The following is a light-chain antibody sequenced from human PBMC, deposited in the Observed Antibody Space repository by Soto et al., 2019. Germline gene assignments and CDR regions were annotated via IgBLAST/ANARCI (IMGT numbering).Light chain of an antibody. V-gene: IGKV4-1*01. Sequence: DIVMTQSPDSLAVSLGERATINCKSSQSVLYSSNNKNYLAWYQQEPGQPPKLLIYWASTRESGVPDRFSGSESGKDFMRTISSLQAEDVAVYYCQKYYGTHYTFGQGTKLEIK. CDR3: QKYYGTHYT. J-gene: IGKJ2*01. CDR2: WAS. CDR1: QSVLYSSNNKNY.